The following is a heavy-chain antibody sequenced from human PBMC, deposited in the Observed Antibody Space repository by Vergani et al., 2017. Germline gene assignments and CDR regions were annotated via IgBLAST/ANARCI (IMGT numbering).Heavy chain of an antibody. CDR1: GAAFNSYY. J-gene: IGHJ3*01. CDR3: VRRDFWVGPRTFDF. CDR2: IDDKGKS. D-gene: IGHD3-3*01. Sequence: QVQLQQWGAGLLKTSETLSLTCAVPGAAFNSYYWTWIRQSPGRGLEWIGEIDDKGKSICNPTLNSRVTMSVDNSKRQFSLNVTSVTAADSAMYYCVRRDFWVGPRTFDFWGAGTPVTVSS. V-gene: IGHV4-34*01.